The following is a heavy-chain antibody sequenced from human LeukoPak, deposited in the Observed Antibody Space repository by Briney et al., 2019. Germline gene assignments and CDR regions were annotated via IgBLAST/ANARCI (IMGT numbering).Heavy chain of an antibody. CDR2: IWYDGSNK. V-gene: IGHV3-33*01. CDR1: GFTFSSYG. J-gene: IGHJ6*02. CDR3: ARAFYCSSTSCHYYYYGMDV. D-gene: IGHD2-2*01. Sequence: GGSLRLSCAASGFTFSSYGMHWVRQAPGRGLEWVGVIWYDGSNKYYADSVKGRFTISRDNSKNTLYLQMNSLRAEDTAVYYCARAFYCSSTSCHYYYYGMDVWGQGTTVTVSS.